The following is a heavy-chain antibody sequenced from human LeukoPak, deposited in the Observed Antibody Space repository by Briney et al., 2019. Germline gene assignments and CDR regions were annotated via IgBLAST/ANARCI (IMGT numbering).Heavy chain of an antibody. CDR3: AKDVHLVYSSSWYLA. V-gene: IGHV3-23*01. CDR2: ISGSGGST. D-gene: IGHD6-13*01. Sequence: GGSLRLSCAVSGFTISSYAMSWVRQAPGKGLEWVSAISGSGGSTYYADSVKGRFTISRDNSKNTLYLQMNSLRAEDTAVYYCAKDVHLVYSSSWYLAWGQGTMVTVSS. J-gene: IGHJ3*01. CDR1: GFTISSYA.